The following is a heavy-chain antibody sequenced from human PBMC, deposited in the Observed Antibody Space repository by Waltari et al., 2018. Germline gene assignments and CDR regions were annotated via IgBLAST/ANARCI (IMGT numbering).Heavy chain of an antibody. CDR3: ARGGRPTDYYYYYYMDV. V-gene: IGHV4-31*03. CDR2: IYYSGST. J-gene: IGHJ6*03. Sequence: QVQLQESGPGLVKPSQTLSLTCTVSGGSISSGGYYWSWIRQHPGKGLEWIGYIYYSGSTYYNPSLKSRVTISVDTSKNQFSLKLSSVTAADTAMYYCARGGRPTDYYYYYYMDVWGKGTTVTVSS. CDR1: GGSISSGGYY.